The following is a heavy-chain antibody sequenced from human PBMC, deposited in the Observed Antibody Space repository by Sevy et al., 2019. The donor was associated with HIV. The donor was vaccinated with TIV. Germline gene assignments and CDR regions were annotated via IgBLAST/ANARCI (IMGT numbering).Heavy chain of an antibody. V-gene: IGHV3-9*01. CDR3: AKDIGRGEMVAATMGY. CDR2: ISWNSGRI. D-gene: IGHD5-12*01. CDR1: GFTFINYA. Sequence: GGSLRLSCAASGFTFINYAMHWVRQAPGKGLEWVSGISWNSGRIGYADSVKGRFTISRDNAKNSLSLQMNNLRTEDTAFYYCAKDIGRGEMVAATMGYWGQGTLVTVSS. J-gene: IGHJ4*02.